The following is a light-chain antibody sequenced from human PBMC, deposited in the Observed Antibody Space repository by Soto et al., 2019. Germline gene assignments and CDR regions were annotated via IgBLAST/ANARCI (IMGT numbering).Light chain of an antibody. CDR2: DAS. V-gene: IGKV3-11*01. Sequence: EIVLAQSPGTLSLSPGERATLSCRASQSVRRSLAWYQQHPGQAPRLLIYDASNRATGIPARFSGSGSGTDFTLTISSLEAKDFAVYYCQQRSNWPGTFGQGTKVEIK. CDR3: QQRSNWPGT. J-gene: IGKJ1*01. CDR1: QSVRRS.